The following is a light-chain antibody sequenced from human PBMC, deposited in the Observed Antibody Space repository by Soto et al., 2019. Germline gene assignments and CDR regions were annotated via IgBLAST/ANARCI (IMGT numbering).Light chain of an antibody. J-gene: IGKJ3*01. Sequence: EIVLTQSPGTLSLSPGERATLSCRASQSVNNNHLVWYQQKIGQAPRLLIYGASSRATGIPDRFSGSGSGTDFTLTISRLEPEDFAVYYCQHYGISHFTFGPGTKVDIK. V-gene: IGKV3-20*01. CDR3: QHYGISHFT. CDR2: GAS. CDR1: QSVNNNH.